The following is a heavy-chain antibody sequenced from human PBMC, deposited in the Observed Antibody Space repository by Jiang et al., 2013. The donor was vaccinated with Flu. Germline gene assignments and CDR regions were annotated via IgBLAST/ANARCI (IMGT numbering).Heavy chain of an antibody. CDR2: IYYSGST. CDR3: ARDDYSNYVLDY. D-gene: IGHD4-11*01. J-gene: IGHJ4*02. V-gene: IGHV4-31*02. Sequence: KGLEWIGYIYYSGSTYYNPSLKSRVTISVDTSKNQFSLKLSSVTAADTAVYYCARDDYSNYVLDYWGQGTLVTVSS.